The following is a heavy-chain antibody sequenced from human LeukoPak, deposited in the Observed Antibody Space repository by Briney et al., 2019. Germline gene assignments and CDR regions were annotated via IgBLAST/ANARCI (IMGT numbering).Heavy chain of an antibody. V-gene: IGHV3-21*01. D-gene: IGHD6-13*01. Sequence: KPGGSLRLSCAASGFTFSSYSMNWVRQAPGKGLEWVSSISSSSSYIYYADSVKGRFTISRDNAKNSLYLQMNSLRAEDTAVYYCARVLEQLAPAFDYWGQGTLVTVSS. J-gene: IGHJ4*02. CDR1: GFTFSSYS. CDR3: ARVLEQLAPAFDY. CDR2: ISSSSSYI.